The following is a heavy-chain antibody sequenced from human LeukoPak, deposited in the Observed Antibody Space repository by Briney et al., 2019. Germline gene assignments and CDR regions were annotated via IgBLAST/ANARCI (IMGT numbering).Heavy chain of an antibody. CDR3: ATNTIFGVSWFDP. J-gene: IGHJ5*02. D-gene: IGHD3-3*01. CDR2: IYYSGST. CDR1: GGSISSSSYY. V-gene: IGHV4-39*01. Sequence: SETLSLTCTVSGGSISSSSYYWGWIRQPPGKGLEWIGSIYYSGSTYYNPSLKSRVTISVDTSKNQFSLKLSSVTAADTAVYYCATNTIFGVSWFDPWGQGTLVTVSS.